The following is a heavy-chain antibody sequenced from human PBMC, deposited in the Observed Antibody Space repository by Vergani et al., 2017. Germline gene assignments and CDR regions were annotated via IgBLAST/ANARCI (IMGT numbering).Heavy chain of an antibody. Sequence: QVQLVQSGAEVKKPGSSVKVSCKASGGTFSSYAISWVRQAPGQGLEWMGRIIPIFGTANYTQKFQGRVTITADESTSTAYMELSSLRSEDTAVYYCAGDQTEGSGSRSWYTPFSYYGMDFWGQGTTVTVSS. CDR2: IIPIFGTA. V-gene: IGHV1-69*13. CDR1: GGTFSSYA. CDR3: AGDQTEGSGSRSWYTPFSYYGMDF. J-gene: IGHJ6*02. D-gene: IGHD6-13*01.